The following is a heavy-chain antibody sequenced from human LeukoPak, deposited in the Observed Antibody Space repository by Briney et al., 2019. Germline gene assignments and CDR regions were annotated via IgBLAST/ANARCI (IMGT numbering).Heavy chain of an antibody. D-gene: IGHD1-26*01. CDR2: ISSDGSNG. V-gene: IGHV3-30*03. CDR3: AREVGKRDFDY. Sequence: HPGGSLRLSCAASGFTFSNYWMTWVRQAPGKGLEWVAVISSDGSNGYYADSVKGRFTISRDNSKNTLYLQMNSLRVEDTAVYYCAREVGKRDFDYWGQGTLLTVSS. CDR1: GFTFSNYW. J-gene: IGHJ4*02.